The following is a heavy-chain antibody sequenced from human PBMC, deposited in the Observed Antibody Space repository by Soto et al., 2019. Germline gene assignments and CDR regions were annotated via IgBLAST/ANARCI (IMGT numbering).Heavy chain of an antibody. J-gene: IGHJ6*02. CDR1: GYTFSSYG. CDR3: ARGGYYDSSGSRNYHYYGMNV. CDR2: ISPYDGNT. D-gene: IGHD3-22*01. Sequence: QVQLVQSGGEVKKPGASVKVSCKASGYTFSSYGINWVRQAPGQGLEWLGWISPYDGNTKYAQILQGRASMTTDTSTKTAYMEVRSLRSDDTAVYYCARGGYYDSSGSRNYHYYGMNVWGQGTTVTVSS. V-gene: IGHV1-18*01.